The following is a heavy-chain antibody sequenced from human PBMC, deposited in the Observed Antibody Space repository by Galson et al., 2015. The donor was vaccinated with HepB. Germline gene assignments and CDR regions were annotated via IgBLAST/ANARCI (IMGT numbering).Heavy chain of an antibody. CDR2: IGAYNGRT. CDR1: GYTFNTFG. CDR3: ARERGVYCGGDCSFDF. Sequence: SVKVSCKASGYTFNTFGISWVRQAPGQGLEWVGWIGAYNGRTNYAQRFKGRVTMTTDTSTSTVYMELRSLGFDDTAVYYCARERGVYCGGDCSFDFWCQGTLVAVSS. J-gene: IGHJ4*02. V-gene: IGHV1-18*01. D-gene: IGHD2-21*02.